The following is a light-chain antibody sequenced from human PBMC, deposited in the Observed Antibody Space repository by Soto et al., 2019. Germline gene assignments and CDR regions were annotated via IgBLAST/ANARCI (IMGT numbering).Light chain of an antibody. Sequence: ESVLTHSPGTLSLSPGERATLSCRASQSVSSSYLAWYQQKPGQAPRLLIYGASSRATGIPDRFSGSGSGTDFTLTISRLEPDDFAVYYCQQYGSSPGKFGQGPKVEIK. CDR1: QSVSSSY. CDR2: GAS. CDR3: QQYGSSPGK. J-gene: IGKJ1*01. V-gene: IGKV3-20*01.